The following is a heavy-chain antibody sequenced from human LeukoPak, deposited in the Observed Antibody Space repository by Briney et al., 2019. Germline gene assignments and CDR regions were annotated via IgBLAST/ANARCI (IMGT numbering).Heavy chain of an antibody. CDR1: GFTLDDYG. Sequence: GGSLRLSCAASGFTLDDYGMSWVRQAPGKGLEWVSGISWNSGSIGYADSVKGRFTISGDNAKNSLYLQLNRLRADDTALYYCAKGLISSGWYDFFDYWGQGTLVTVSS. CDR3: AKGLISSGWYDFFDY. CDR2: ISWNSGSI. J-gene: IGHJ4*02. V-gene: IGHV3-9*01. D-gene: IGHD6-19*01.